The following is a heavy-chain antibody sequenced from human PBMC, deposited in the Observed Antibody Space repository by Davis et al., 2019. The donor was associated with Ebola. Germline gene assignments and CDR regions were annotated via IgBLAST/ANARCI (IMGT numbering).Heavy chain of an antibody. Sequence: PGGSLRLSCAASGFSFSSYNMNWVRQAPGKGLEWVSSISSTSTYIYYAGSVKGRFTISRDNAKNSLYLQMTSLRAEDTAVYYCARDAGGGSCYWYFDLWGRGTLVTVSS. CDR2: ISSTSTYI. CDR1: GFSFSSYN. CDR3: ARDAGGGSCYWYFDL. V-gene: IGHV3-21*01. D-gene: IGHD2-15*01. J-gene: IGHJ2*01.